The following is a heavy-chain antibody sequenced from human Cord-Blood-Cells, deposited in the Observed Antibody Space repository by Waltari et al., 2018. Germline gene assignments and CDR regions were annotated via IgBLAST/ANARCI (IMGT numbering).Heavy chain of an antibody. Sequence: EVQLVESGGGLVQPGGSLKLSCAASGFHFSGPAMHWVRQASGKGLEWVGRIRSKANSYATAYAASVKGRFTISRDDSKNTAYLQMNSLKTEDTAVYYCTRPYDSSGYFIDYWGQGTLVTVSS. J-gene: IGHJ4*02. CDR3: TRPYDSSGYFIDY. CDR2: IRSKANSYAT. V-gene: IGHV3-73*02. CDR1: GFHFSGPA. D-gene: IGHD3-22*01.